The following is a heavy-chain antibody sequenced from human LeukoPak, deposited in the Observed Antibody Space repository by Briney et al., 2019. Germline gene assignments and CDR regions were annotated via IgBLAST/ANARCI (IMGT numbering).Heavy chain of an antibody. J-gene: IGHJ5*02. Sequence: SETLSLTCTVSGGSISSYYWSWIRQPPGKGLEWIGYIYYSGSTNYNPSLKSRVTISVDTSKNQFSLKLSSVTAADTAVYYCARSADYYGSGGYQLKFDPWGQGTLVTVSS. CDR3: ARSADYYGSGGYQLKFDP. CDR2: IYYSGST. CDR1: GGSISSYY. V-gene: IGHV4-59*08. D-gene: IGHD3-10*01.